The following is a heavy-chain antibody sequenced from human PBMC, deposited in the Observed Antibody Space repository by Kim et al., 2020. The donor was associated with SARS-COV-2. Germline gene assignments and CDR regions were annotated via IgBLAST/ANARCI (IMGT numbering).Heavy chain of an antibody. CDR3: AKESSVRYSSGWTFDY. Sequence: SVKGRFTISRDNSKNTLYLQMNSLRAEDTAVYYCAKESSVRYSSGWTFDYWGQGTLVTVSS. D-gene: IGHD6-19*01. J-gene: IGHJ4*02. V-gene: IGHV3-30*02.